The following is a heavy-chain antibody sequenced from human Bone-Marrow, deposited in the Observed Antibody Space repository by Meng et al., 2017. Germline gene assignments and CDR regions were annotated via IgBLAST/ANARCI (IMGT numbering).Heavy chain of an antibody. J-gene: IGHJ4*02. Sequence: GESLKISCAASGFTFSSYAMHWVRQAPGKGLEWVAVISYDGSNKYYADSVKGRFTISRDNSKNTLYLQMNSLKTEDTAVYYCTTEGMATIIDYWGQGTLVTVSS. CDR3: TTEGMATIIDY. V-gene: IGHV3-30*04. D-gene: IGHD5-24*01. CDR1: GFTFSSYA. CDR2: ISYDGSNK.